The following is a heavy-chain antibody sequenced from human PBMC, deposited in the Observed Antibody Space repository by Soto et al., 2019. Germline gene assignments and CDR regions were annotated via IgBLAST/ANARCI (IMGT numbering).Heavy chain of an antibody. CDR1: GFTFSNCA. Sequence: PVGSLRLSCSASGFTFSNCAMSWVRQAPGKGLEWVSTISGRGGSTYYADPVKGRLTISRDNSKNTLFLQMNSLRAEDTAVYYCAKRFYREEDGYNFFDSWGQGTLVTVSS. D-gene: IGHD5-12*01. V-gene: IGHV3-23*01. J-gene: IGHJ4*02. CDR3: AKRFYREEDGYNFFDS. CDR2: ISGRGGST.